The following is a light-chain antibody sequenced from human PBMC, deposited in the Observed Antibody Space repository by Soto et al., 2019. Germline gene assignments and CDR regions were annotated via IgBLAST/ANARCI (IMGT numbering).Light chain of an antibody. CDR2: GAS. J-gene: IGKJ2*01. V-gene: IGKV3-15*01. CDR3: QQYGGVPYT. Sequence: EVVMTQSPAILSVSPGERATLSCRASETVATNLAWYQQKPGQAPRLLISGASTRAAGISDRFRGSGSGTEFTLTISSLRSEDSAIYYCQQYGGVPYTFGQGTKLEIK. CDR1: ETVATN.